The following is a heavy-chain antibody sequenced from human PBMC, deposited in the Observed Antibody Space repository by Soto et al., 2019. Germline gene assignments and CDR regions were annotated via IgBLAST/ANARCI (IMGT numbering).Heavy chain of an antibody. D-gene: IGHD3-22*01. CDR3: ARDTAYYYDSSGYLGFDP. V-gene: IGHV3-30-3*01. CDR1: GFTFSSYA. CDR2: ISYDGSNK. J-gene: IGHJ5*02. Sequence: QVPLVESGGGVVQPGRSLRLSCAASGFTFSSYAMHWVRQAPGKGLEWVAVISYDGSNKYYADSVKGRFTISRDNSKNTLYLQMNSLRAEDTAVYYCARDTAYYYDSSGYLGFDPWGQGTLVTVSS.